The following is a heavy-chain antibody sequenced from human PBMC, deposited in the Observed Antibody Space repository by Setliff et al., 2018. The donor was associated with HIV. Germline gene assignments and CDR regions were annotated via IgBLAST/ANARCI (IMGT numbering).Heavy chain of an antibody. CDR1: GYAFTSYD. V-gene: IGHV1-24*01. CDR3: WFGEPVGPFDI. D-gene: IGHD3-10*01. CDR2: FDPEEGET. J-gene: IGHJ3*02. Sequence: ASVKVSCKASGYAFTSYDINWVRQAPGKGLEWMGGFDPEEGETVYAQKLQGRVTMTDDTSTDTAYMELSSLRSEDTAVYFCWFGEPVGPFDIWGQGTRVTVSS.